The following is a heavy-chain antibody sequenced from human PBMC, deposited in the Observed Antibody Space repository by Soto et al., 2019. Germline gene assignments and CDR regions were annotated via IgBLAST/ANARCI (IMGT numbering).Heavy chain of an antibody. V-gene: IGHV4-39*01. CDR1: GDSLSSRTYY. Sequence: SETLSLPCTVSGDSLSSRTYYWGWIRQPPGKGLEWIGTMHYRGNTYYTPALKSRVTMSVDTSNNQSSLKLTSVTAAATAVYYCARTLPTGSYFRYWGHGTLVTVSS. CDR3: ARTLPTGSYFRY. J-gene: IGHJ4*01. CDR2: MHYRGNT. D-gene: IGHD1-26*01.